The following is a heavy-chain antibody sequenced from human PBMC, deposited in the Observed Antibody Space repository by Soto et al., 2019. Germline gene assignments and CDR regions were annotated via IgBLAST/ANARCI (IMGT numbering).Heavy chain of an antibody. CDR1: GFTFSSYA. J-gene: IGHJ6*02. CDR2: ISYDGSNK. V-gene: IGHV3-30*04. Sequence: WGSLRLSCAASGFTFSSYAMHWVRQAPGKGLEWVAVISYDGSNKYYADSVKGRFTISRDNSKNTLYLQMNSLRAEDTAVYYCARDLGFDTFYYYYGIDVWGQGTTVTVSS. D-gene: IGHD3-9*01. CDR3: ARDLGFDTFYYYYGIDV.